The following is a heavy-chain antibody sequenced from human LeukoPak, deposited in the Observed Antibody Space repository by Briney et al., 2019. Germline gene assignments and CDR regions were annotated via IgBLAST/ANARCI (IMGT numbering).Heavy chain of an antibody. D-gene: IGHD2-21*02. CDR3: ARLVIVTAISYYFDY. CDR1: GSSFTNYW. CDR2: IFPGDSDT. Sequence: GASLKISCKGSGSSFTNYWIGWVRQMPGKGLEWMGIIFPGDSDTRYSPSFQGQVTISADKSISTAYLQWSSLKASDTAMYYCARLVIVTAISYYFDYWGQGTLVTVSS. V-gene: IGHV5-51*01. J-gene: IGHJ4*02.